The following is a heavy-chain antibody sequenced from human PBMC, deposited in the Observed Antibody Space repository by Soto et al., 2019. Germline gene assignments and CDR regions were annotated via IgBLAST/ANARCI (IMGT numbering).Heavy chain of an antibody. CDR1: GGSISSGGYY. Sequence: PSETLSLTCTVSGGSISSGGYYWSWIRQHPGKGLEWIGYIYYSGSTYCNPSLKRRVTISVDTSKNQFSLRLGSVTAADTDVYSCARGSPIVGDGFDIWGQGTMVTVSS. D-gene: IGHD1-26*01. CDR3: ARGSPIVGDGFDI. V-gene: IGHV4-31*03. J-gene: IGHJ3*02. CDR2: IYYSGST.